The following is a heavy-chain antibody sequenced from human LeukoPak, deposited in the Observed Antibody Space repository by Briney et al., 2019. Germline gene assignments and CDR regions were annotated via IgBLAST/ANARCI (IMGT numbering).Heavy chain of an antibody. Sequence: PGGSLRLSCSASGFTFSSYAMHWVRQAPGKGLEYVSAISSNGGSTYYADSVKGRFTISRDNSKNTLYLQMSSLRAEDTAVHYCVKAYYYGSGSYGYFDYWGQGTLVTVSS. D-gene: IGHD3-10*01. V-gene: IGHV3-64D*06. J-gene: IGHJ4*02. CDR1: GFTFSSYA. CDR3: VKAYYYGSGSYGYFDY. CDR2: ISSNGGST.